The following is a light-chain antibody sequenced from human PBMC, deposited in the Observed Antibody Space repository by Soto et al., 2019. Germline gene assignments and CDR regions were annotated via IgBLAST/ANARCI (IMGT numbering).Light chain of an antibody. CDR1: QSVSSNY. J-gene: IGKJ4*01. Sequence: EGVLTQSPGTLSLSPGESATLSCRARQSVSSNYLAWYQQKPGQAPRLLIYGVSTRATGIPDRFSGSGSGTDFSLTISRLEPEDFALYYCQQYFTSPLTFGGGTKVEIK. V-gene: IGKV3-20*01. CDR2: GVS. CDR3: QQYFTSPLT.